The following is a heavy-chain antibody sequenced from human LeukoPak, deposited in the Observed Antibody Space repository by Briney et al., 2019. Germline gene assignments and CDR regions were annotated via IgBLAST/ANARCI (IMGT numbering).Heavy chain of an antibody. CDR1: GYTFTSYG. CDR2: IIPIFGTA. D-gene: IGHD3-10*01. Sequence: SVKVSCKASGYTFTSYGISWVRQAPGQGLEWMGGIIPIFGTANYAQKFQGRVTITADESTSTVYMELSSLRSEDTAVYYCARDSEVRRNLWHYWGQGTLVTVSS. V-gene: IGHV1-69*13. CDR3: ARDSEVRRNLWHY. J-gene: IGHJ4*02.